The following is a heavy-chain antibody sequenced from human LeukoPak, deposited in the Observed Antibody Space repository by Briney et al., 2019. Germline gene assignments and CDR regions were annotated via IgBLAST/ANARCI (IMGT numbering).Heavy chain of an antibody. D-gene: IGHD1-26*01. V-gene: IGHV3-73*01. J-gene: IGHJ6*03. Sequence: HPGGSLRLSCAASGFTFSGSAMHWVRQASGKGLEWVGRIRSKANSYATAYAASVKGRFTISRDDSKNTAYLQMNSLKTEDTAVYYCTRVGATLEGYYYMDVWGKGTTVTVSS. CDR2: IRSKANSYAT. CDR3: TRVGATLEGYYYMDV. CDR1: GFTFSGSA.